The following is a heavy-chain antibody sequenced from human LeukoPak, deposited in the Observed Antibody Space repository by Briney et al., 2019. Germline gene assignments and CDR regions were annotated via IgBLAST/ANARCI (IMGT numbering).Heavy chain of an antibody. CDR1: GFTFSIYG. D-gene: IGHD6-19*01. J-gene: IGHJ4*02. Sequence: GRSLRLSCAASGFTFSIYGIHWVRQAPGKGLEWVAVIWSDGSNKYYADSVKGRFTISRDNSKSTLYLLMNSLRAEGTAVYYCARASGPFDYWGQGTLVTVSS. V-gene: IGHV3-33*01. CDR3: ARASGPFDY. CDR2: IWSDGSNK.